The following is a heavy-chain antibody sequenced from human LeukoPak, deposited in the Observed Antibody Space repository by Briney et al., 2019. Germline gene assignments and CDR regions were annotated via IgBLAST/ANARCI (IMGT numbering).Heavy chain of an antibody. CDR2: IYGSGST. V-gene: IGHV4-59*08. CDR1: VDSLSSHY. J-gene: IGHJ4*02. D-gene: IGHD6-19*01. Sequence: SETLSLTCTVSVDSLSSHYWSWIRQPPGKGLEWIGYIYGSGSTHYDPSLRSRVTISEDTSKNQFSLKLTSVTAADTAVYCCARNVGWYSHDSWGQGTLVTVSS. CDR3: ARNVGWYSHDS.